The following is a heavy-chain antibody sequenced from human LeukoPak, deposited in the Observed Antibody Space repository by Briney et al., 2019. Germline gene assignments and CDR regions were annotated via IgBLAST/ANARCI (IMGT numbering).Heavy chain of an antibody. Sequence: GGSLRLSCAASGFTFSSYSMSWVRQAPGKGLECVSAISGSGGSTYYADSVKGRFTISRDNSKNTLYLQMNSLRSDDTAVYYCARMMHSYGPGVGYYYYGMDVWGQGTTVTVS. CDR3: ARMMHSYGPGVGYYYYGMDV. J-gene: IGHJ6*02. V-gene: IGHV3-23*01. D-gene: IGHD5-18*01. CDR1: GFTFSSYS. CDR2: ISGSGGST.